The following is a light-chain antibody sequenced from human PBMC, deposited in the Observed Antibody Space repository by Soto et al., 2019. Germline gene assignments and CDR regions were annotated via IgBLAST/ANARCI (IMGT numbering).Light chain of an antibody. Sequence: DIQMIQSPSSLSASVGDRVTITCRASQSIGNYLSWYQQKPGKAPKLLINVASTLHSGVPSRFSGSGSGTDFILAISSLQPEDFATYYCQQSSSTPQTFGGGTKVDIK. CDR1: QSIGNY. CDR3: QQSSSTPQT. J-gene: IGKJ4*01. V-gene: IGKV1-39*01. CDR2: VAS.